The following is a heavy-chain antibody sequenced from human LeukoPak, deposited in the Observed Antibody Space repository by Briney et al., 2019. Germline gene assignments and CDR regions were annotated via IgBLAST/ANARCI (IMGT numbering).Heavy chain of an antibody. V-gene: IGHV4-4*07. J-gene: IGHJ4*02. CDR1: GGSINFYY. CDR3: ARGIADPYSFDS. D-gene: IGHD6-13*01. Sequence: KASETLSLTCTVSGGSINFYYWSWIRQPAGKGLEWIGRIYSTGSTNYSPSLKSRVTMSVDKSKNQFSLNLSSVTAADTAVYYCARGIADPYSFDSWGQGTLVTVSS. CDR2: IYSTGST.